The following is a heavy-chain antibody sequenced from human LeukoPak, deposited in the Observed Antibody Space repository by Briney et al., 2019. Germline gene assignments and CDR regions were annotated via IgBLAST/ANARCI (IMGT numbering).Heavy chain of an antibody. Sequence: GGSLRLSCAASGFTFSSYAMSWVRQAPGKGLEWVAVISYDGSNKYYADSVKGRFTISRDNSKDTLYLQMNSLRAEDTAVYYCAKPIVATTGFYFDYWGQGTLVTVSS. D-gene: IGHD5-12*01. CDR3: AKPIVATTGFYFDY. V-gene: IGHV3-30-3*02. J-gene: IGHJ4*02. CDR1: GFTFSSYA. CDR2: ISYDGSNK.